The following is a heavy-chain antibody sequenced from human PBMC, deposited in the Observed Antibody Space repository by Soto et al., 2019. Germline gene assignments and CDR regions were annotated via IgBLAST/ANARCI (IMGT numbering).Heavy chain of an antibody. J-gene: IGHJ5*02. CDR3: ARGSRPNWFDP. CDR1: GGSFSGYY. D-gene: IGHD2-2*01. Sequence: PSETLSLTCAVYGGSFSGYYWSWIRQPPGKGLEWIGEINHSGSTNYNPSLKSRVTISVDTSKNQFSLKLSSVTAADTAVYYCARGSRPNWFDPWGQGTLVTVSS. V-gene: IGHV4-34*01. CDR2: INHSGST.